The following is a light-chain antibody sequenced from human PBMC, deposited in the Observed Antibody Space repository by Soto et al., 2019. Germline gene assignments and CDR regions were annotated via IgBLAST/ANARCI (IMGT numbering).Light chain of an antibody. CDR2: YDG. J-gene: IGLJ2*01. V-gene: IGLV3-21*04. CDR1: NIGRKS. CDR3: QLWDSGVDHII. Sequence: SYELTQPPSVSVAPGKTVSITCEGNNIGRKSVHWYQQRPGQAPMVVIYYDGDRPSGIPERFSGSNSGTAATLTISGVEAGDEADYYCQLWDSGVDHIIFGGGTKLTVL.